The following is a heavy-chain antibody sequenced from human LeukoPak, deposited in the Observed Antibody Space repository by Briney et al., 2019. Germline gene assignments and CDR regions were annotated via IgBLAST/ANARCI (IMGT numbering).Heavy chain of an antibody. J-gene: IGHJ5*02. CDR2: ISGSGGST. CDR3: AKRQDIVVVPAGDNWFDP. D-gene: IGHD2-2*01. V-gene: IGHV3-23*01. Sequence: PGGSLRLSCAASGFTFSSYAMSWVRQAPGKGLEWVSAISGSGGSTYCADSVKGRFTISRDNPKNTLYLQMNSLRAEDTAVYYCAKRQDIVVVPAGDNWFDPWGQGTLVTVSS. CDR1: GFTFSSYA.